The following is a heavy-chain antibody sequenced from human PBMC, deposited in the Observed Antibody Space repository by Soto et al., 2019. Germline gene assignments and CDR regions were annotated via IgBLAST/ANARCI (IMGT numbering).Heavy chain of an antibody. CDR3: ARDVRGSYFDY. J-gene: IGHJ4*02. Sequence: QVQLQESGPGLVKPSQTLSLTCTVSGGSISSGDYYWSWFRQPPGKGLEWIAYIYYSGSTYYNPSLKSRVTISGDTSKNQFSLKLSSVTAADTAVYYCARDVRGSYFDYWGQGTLVTVSS. CDR1: GGSISSGDYY. CDR2: IYYSGST. D-gene: IGHD3-16*01. V-gene: IGHV4-30-4*01.